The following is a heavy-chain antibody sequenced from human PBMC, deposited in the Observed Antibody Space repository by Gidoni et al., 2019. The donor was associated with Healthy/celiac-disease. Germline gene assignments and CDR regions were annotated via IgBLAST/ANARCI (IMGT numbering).Heavy chain of an antibody. CDR2: IGGSGGST. CDR3: ARNSGWAPYYYYGMDV. CDR1: GFTFSSYA. Sequence: EVQLLESGGGLVQPGGSLRLSCAASGFTFSSYAMSWVRQAPGQGLEWGAAIGGSGGSTYYADSVKGRFTISRDNSKNTLYLQMNSLRAEDTAVYYCARNSGWAPYYYYGMDVWGQGTTVTVSS. D-gene: IGHD6-19*01. V-gene: IGHV3-23*01. J-gene: IGHJ6*02.